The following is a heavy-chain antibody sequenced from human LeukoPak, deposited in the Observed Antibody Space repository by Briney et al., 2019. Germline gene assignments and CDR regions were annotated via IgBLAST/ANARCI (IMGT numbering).Heavy chain of an antibody. CDR1: GFTFSTYS. CDR3: ARDRVAVTKAFDI. J-gene: IGHJ3*02. Sequence: GSLRLSCAASGFTFSTYSMNWVRQAPGKGLEWVSSISGSGNYLYYADSVKGRFTISRDNAKNSLYLQMNSLRAEDTAVYYCARDRVAVTKAFDIWGQGTMVTVSS. CDR2: ISGSGNYL. D-gene: IGHD6-19*01. V-gene: IGHV3-21*01.